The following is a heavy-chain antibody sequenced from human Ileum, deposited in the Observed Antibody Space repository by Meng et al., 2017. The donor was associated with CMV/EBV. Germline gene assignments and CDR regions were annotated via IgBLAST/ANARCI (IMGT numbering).Heavy chain of an antibody. CDR3: ATRRTPYGDYEYFQH. J-gene: IGHJ1*01. D-gene: IGHD4-17*01. CDR2: INHSGST. CDR1: GGSFSGYY. Sequence: QVQLQQGGAGLLKPSETLSLTCAVYGGSFSGYYWNWIRQPPGRGLEWIGEINHSGSTNYNPSLKSRVTISVDTSKNQFSLKLSSVTAADTAVYYCATRRTPYGDYEYFQHWGQGTLVTVFS. V-gene: IGHV4-34*01.